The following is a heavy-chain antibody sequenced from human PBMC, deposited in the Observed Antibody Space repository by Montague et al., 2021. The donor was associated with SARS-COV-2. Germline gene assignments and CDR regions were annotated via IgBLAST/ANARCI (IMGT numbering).Heavy chain of an antibody. J-gene: IGHJ5*02. CDR3: ARHPSYSSGWYDWFDP. Sequence: SETLSLTSTVSGGSISSYYRSWIRQPPGKGLEWIGYILYSGNTNYNPSLKSRVTISIDTSKNQFSLKLRSVTAADTAVYYCARHPSYSSGWYDWFDPWGQGTLVTVSS. CDR2: ILYSGNT. D-gene: IGHD6-19*01. V-gene: IGHV4-59*08. CDR1: GGSISSYY.